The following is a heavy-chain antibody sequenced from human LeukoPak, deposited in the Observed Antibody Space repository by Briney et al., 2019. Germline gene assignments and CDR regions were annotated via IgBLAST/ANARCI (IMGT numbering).Heavy chain of an antibody. J-gene: IGHJ4*02. D-gene: IGHD6-19*01. CDR3: ASEEPANGGWTPNY. CDR2: ISSSGTYI. Sequence: KTGGSLRLSCAASGFTFSSYSMNWVRQAPGXGLECVXSISSSGTYIKYTDSVKGRFIISRENDKNSLYLQMNSLRAEDTAVYYCASEEPANGGWTPNYWGQGTLVTVSS. CDR1: GFTFSSYS. V-gene: IGHV3-21*01.